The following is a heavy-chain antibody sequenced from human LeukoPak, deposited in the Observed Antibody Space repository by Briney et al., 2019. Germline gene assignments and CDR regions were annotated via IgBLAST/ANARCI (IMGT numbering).Heavy chain of an antibody. J-gene: IGHJ4*02. V-gene: IGHV4-59*01. CDR3: ARTDYDFWSGYPYYFDY. CDR1: GGSISSYY. D-gene: IGHD3-3*01. Sequence: SETLSVTCTVSGGSISSYYWSWIRQPPGKGLEWIGYVYYSGNTNYNPSLKSRVTISVDTSKNQFSLKLSSVTAADTAVYYCARTDYDFWSGYPYYFDYWGQGTLVTVSS. CDR2: VYYSGNT.